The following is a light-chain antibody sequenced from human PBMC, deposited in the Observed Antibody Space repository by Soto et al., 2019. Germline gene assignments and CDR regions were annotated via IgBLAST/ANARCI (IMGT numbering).Light chain of an antibody. Sequence: DIQTTQSPSTLSASVGDGVTITCRASQSINSWLAWYQQKPGKAPKLLIYDASTLESGVPSRFSGSGSGTEFTLTISSLQSDDLATYYCHQYDGYSGTFGQGTKV. J-gene: IGKJ1*01. V-gene: IGKV1-5*01. CDR1: QSINSW. CDR2: DAS. CDR3: HQYDGYSGT.